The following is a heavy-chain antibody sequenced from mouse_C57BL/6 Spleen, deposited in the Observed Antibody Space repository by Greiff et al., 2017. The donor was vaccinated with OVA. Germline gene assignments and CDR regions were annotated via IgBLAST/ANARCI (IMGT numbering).Heavy chain of an antibody. CDR2: IRNKANGYTT. V-gene: IGHV7-3*01. D-gene: IGHD1-1*01. CDR1: GFTFTDYY. Sequence: EVMLVESGGGLVQPGGSLSLSCAASGFTFTDYYMSWVRQPPGKALEWLGFIRNKANGYTTEYSASVKGRFTISRDNSQSILYLQMNALRAEDSATYYCARCGYYGSQPLDYWGQGTTLTVSS. J-gene: IGHJ2*01. CDR3: ARCGYYGSQPLDY.